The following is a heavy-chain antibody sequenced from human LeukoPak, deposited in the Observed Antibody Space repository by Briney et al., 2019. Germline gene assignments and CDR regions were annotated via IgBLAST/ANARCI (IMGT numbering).Heavy chain of an antibody. V-gene: IGHV1-18*01. Sequence: ASVTVSCKASGYTFTSYGISWVRQAPGQGLEWMGWISAYNGNTNYAQKLQGRVTMTTDTSTSTAYMELSSLRSEDTAVYYCASGGIRYCSSTSCYASQLYYYYYMDVWGKGTTVTVSS. CDR3: ASGGIRYCSSTSCYASQLYYYYYMDV. D-gene: IGHD2-2*01. CDR1: GYTFTSYG. J-gene: IGHJ6*03. CDR2: ISAYNGNT.